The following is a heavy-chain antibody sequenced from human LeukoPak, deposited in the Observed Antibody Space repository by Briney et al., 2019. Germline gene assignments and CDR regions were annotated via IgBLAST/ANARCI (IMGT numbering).Heavy chain of an antibody. CDR2: IIPIFGTT. CDR1: GGTFSSYT. J-gene: IGHJ4*02. Sequence: GASVKVSCKASGGTFSSYTISWVREAPGQGLEWMGGIIPIFGTTNYAQNFQGRVTITADESTSTAYMELSSLRSADTAVYYCAGAQWGSTWTSSFDFWGQGTLVTVSS. D-gene: IGHD6-13*01. CDR3: AGAQWGSTWTSSFDF. V-gene: IGHV1-69*13.